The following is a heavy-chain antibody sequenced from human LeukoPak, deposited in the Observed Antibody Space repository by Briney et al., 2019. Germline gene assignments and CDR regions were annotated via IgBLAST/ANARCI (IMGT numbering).Heavy chain of an antibody. Sequence: ASVKVSCKASGGTFSSYAISWVRQAPGQGLEWMGRIIPILGIANYAQKFQGRVTITADKSTSTAYMELSSLRSEDTAVYYCARVITAMGPFDYWGQGTLVTVSS. D-gene: IGHD5-18*01. J-gene: IGHJ4*02. CDR2: IIPILGIA. CDR3: ARVITAMGPFDY. CDR1: GGTFSSYA. V-gene: IGHV1-69*04.